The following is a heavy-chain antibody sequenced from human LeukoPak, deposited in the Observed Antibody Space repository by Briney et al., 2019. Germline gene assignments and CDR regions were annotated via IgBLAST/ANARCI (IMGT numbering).Heavy chain of an antibody. J-gene: IGHJ5*02. CDR1: GGSISSGNYY. CDR3: ARDSSGWYHWFDP. V-gene: IGHV4-61*02. Sequence: PSQTLSLTCTVSGGSISSGNYYWSWIRQPAGKGLEWIGRIYSSGSTNYNPSLKSRVTISEDTSKNQFSLKLTSVTAADTAVYYCARDSSGWYHWFDPWGQGTLVTVSS. CDR2: IYSSGST. D-gene: IGHD6-19*01.